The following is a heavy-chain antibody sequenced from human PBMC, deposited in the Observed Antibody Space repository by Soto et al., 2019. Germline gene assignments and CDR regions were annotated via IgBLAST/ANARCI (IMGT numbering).Heavy chain of an antibody. CDR3: ARETLISGWRYDFDY. CDR1: GGSISSSSYY. Sequence: PSETLSLTCTVSGGSISSSSYYWGWIRQPPGKGLEWIGSIYYSGSTYYNPSLKSRVTISVDTSKNQFSLKLSSVTAADTAVYYCARETLISGWRYDFDYWGQGTLVTVSS. D-gene: IGHD6-19*01. J-gene: IGHJ4*02. CDR2: IYYSGST. V-gene: IGHV4-39*07.